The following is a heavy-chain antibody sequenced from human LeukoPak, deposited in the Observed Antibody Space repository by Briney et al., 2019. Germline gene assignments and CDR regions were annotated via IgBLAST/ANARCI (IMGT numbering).Heavy chain of an antibody. CDR3: AREYYGSGSYSDN. CDR1: GFTFSSYA. J-gene: IGHJ4*02. CDR2: ISASGST. Sequence: GSLRLSCAASGFTFSSYAMSWVRQAPGKGLEWIGRISASGSTKFNPSLNSRVAMSVDRSKNQFSLKLTSVTAADTAVYYCAREYYGSGSYSDNWGQGALVTVSS. V-gene: IGHV4-4*07. D-gene: IGHD3-10*01.